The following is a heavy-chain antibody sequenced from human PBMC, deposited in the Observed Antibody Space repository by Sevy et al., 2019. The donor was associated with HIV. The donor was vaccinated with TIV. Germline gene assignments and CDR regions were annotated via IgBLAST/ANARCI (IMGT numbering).Heavy chain of an antibody. D-gene: IGHD6-19*01. Sequence: GGPLRLSCAASGFTFSSSAMHWVRQAPAKGLEWVALISHDGTNKYYADSVKGRFTISRDNSKNTLYLQMNSLRAEDTAVYYCARDMAHLPIAVAGNFYYYYGMDVWGQGTTVTVSS. CDR3: ARDMAHLPIAVAGNFYYYYGMDV. CDR1: GFTFSSSA. CDR2: ISHDGTNK. V-gene: IGHV3-30*04. J-gene: IGHJ6*02.